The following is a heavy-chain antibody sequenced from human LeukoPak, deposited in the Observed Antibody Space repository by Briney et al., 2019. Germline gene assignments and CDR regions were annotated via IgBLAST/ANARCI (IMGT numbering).Heavy chain of an antibody. CDR1: GFTFSTYN. V-gene: IGHV3-21*01. CDR3: ARGGVYSTSAVDY. J-gene: IGHJ4*02. D-gene: IGHD6-6*01. Sequence: PGGSLRLSCAASGFTFSTYNMNWVRQAPGKGLEWVSSISSGSSYIYYADLVKGRFTISRDNAKNSLYLQMNSLRAEDTAVYYCARGGVYSTSAVDYWGQGTLVTVSS. CDR2: ISSGSSYI.